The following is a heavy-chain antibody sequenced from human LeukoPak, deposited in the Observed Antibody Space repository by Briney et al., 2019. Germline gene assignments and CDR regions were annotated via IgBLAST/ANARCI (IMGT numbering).Heavy chain of an antibody. CDR3: ARGIVGAPDF. D-gene: IGHD1-26*01. V-gene: IGHV4-34*01. CDR1: GGSFSGYY. Sequence: SETLSLTCAVYGGSFSGYYWSWIRQPPGKGLEWIGEINHSGSTNYNPSLKSRVTISVDTSKNQFSLKLSSVTAADTAVYYCARGIVGAPDFWGQGTLVTVSS. CDR2: INHSGST. J-gene: IGHJ4*02.